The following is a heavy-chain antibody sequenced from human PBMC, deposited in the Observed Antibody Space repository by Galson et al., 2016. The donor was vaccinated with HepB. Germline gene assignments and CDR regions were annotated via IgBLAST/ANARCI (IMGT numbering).Heavy chain of an antibody. D-gene: IGHD5-18*01. CDR3: ARDRAMLTGFDY. V-gene: IGHV3-30*04. CDR2: ISYDGSNK. Sequence: SLRLSCAASGFTFSSYTMHWVRQAPGKGLEWVAVISYDGSNKYYADSVKGRFTISRDNSKNTLLLQMNSLRAEDTAVYYCARDRAMLTGFDYWGQGTLVTVSS. J-gene: IGHJ4*02. CDR1: GFTFSSYT.